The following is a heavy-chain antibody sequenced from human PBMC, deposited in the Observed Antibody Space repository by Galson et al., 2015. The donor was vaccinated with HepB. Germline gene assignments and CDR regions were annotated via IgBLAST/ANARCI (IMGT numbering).Heavy chain of an antibody. CDR2: INAGNGNT. D-gene: IGHD3-10*01. CDR3: ARETYYYGSGSPNWFDP. Sequence: SVKVSCKASGYTFTSYAMHWVRQAPGQRLEWMGWINAGNGNTKYSQKFQGRVTITRDTSASTAHMELSSLRSEDTAVYYCARETYYYGSGSPNWFDPWGQGTLVTVSS. CDR1: GYTFTSYA. V-gene: IGHV1-3*01. J-gene: IGHJ5*02.